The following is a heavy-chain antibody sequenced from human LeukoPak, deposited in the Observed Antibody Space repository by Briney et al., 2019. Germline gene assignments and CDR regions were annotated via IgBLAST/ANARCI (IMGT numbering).Heavy chain of an antibody. D-gene: IGHD2-2*01. V-gene: IGHV1-2*02. CDR1: GYTFTGYY. CDR2: INPNSGGT. J-gene: IGHJ6*03. Sequence: ASVKVSCKASGYTFTGYYMHWVRQAPGQGLEWMGWINPNSGGTNYAQKFQGRVTMTRDTSISTAYMDLSRLRSDDTAVYYCARDLGGYCSSTSCYGLLGYYYYYMDVWGKGTTVTISS. CDR3: ARDLGGYCSSTSCYGLLGYYYYYMDV.